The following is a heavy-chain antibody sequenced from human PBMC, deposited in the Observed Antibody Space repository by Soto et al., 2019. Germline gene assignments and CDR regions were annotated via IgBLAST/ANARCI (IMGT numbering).Heavy chain of an antibody. V-gene: IGHV1-69*02. CDR2: IIPILGIA. D-gene: IGHD2-15*01. CDR3: ARAYCSGGSCNWFDP. CDR1: GGTFSSYT. Sequence: GASVKVSCKASGGTFSSYTISWVRQAPGQGLEWMGRIIPILGIANYAQKFQGRVTITADRSTSTAYMELSSLRSEDTAVYYCARAYCSGGSCNWFDPWGQGTLVTVSS. J-gene: IGHJ5*02.